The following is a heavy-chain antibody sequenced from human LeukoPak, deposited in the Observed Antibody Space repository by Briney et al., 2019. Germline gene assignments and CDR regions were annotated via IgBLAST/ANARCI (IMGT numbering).Heavy chain of an antibody. J-gene: IGHJ6*02. D-gene: IGHD4-17*01. CDR3: ARDLDYGDYAYYYYGMDV. V-gene: IGHV4-4*07. CDR1: GGSISSYY. Sequence: PSETLSLTCTVSGGSISSYYWSWIRQPAGKGLEWIGRIYTSGSTNHNPSLKSRVTMSVDTSKNQFSLKLSSVTAADTAVYYCARDLDYGDYAYYYYGMDVWGQGTTVTVSS. CDR2: IYTSGST.